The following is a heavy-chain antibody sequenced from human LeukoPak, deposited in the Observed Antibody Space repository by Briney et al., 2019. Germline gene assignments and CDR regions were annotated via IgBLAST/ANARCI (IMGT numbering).Heavy chain of an antibody. V-gene: IGHV3-33*01. CDR1: GFTFSSYG. CDR3: ARDEDSMHLGY. D-gene: IGHD3-3*02. Sequence: GGSLRLSCAASGFTFSSYGMHWVRQAPGKGLEWVAVIWYDGSNKYYAGSVKGRFTISRDNSKNTLYLQMNSLRAEDTAVYYCARDEDSMHLGYWGQGTLVTVSS. CDR2: IWYDGSNK. J-gene: IGHJ4*02.